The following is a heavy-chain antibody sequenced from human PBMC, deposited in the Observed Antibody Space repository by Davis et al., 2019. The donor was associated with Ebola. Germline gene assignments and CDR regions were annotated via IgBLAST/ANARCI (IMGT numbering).Heavy chain of an antibody. CDR1: GGSFSGYY. D-gene: IGHD2-15*01. CDR2: INHSGST. Sequence: GSLRLSCAVYGGSFSGYYWSWIRQPPRKGLEWIGEINHSGSTNYNPSLKSRVTISVDTSKNQFSLKLSSVTAADTAVYYCARARVVVVAATEVYYYYGMDVWGQGTTVTVSS. J-gene: IGHJ6*02. CDR3: ARARVVVVAATEVYYYYGMDV. V-gene: IGHV4-34*01.